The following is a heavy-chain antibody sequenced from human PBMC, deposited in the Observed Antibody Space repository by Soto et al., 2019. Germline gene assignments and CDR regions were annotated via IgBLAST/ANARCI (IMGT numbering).Heavy chain of an antibody. D-gene: IGHD6-13*01. CDR3: TRHWGGQQPAYYYYGMDV. Sequence: XGSLRLSCSAAGFTFSGSAMHWVRQASGRGLDWVGRIRSKANSYATAYAASVKGRFTISRDDSKNTAYLQMNSLKTEDTAVYYCTRHWGGQQPAYYYYGMDVWGQGTTVTVSS. V-gene: IGHV3-73*01. J-gene: IGHJ6*02. CDR2: IRSKANSYAT. CDR1: GFTFSGSA.